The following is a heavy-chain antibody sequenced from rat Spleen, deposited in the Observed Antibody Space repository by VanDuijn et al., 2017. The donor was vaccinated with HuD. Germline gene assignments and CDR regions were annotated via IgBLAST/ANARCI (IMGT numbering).Heavy chain of an antibody. CDR3: ARLFYGFWYFDF. CDR1: GFTFSSFP. Sequence: EVQLVESGGGLVEPGRSLKLSCAASGFTFSSFPMAWVRQAPTKGLEWVATISYGDSSGHSSTYYRDSVKGRFTISRDDAKSTLYLQMNSLRSEDTATYYCARLFYGFWYFDFWGPGTMVTVSS. D-gene: IGHD1-7*01. J-gene: IGHJ1*01. V-gene: IGHV5-46*01. CDR2: ISYGDSSGHSST.